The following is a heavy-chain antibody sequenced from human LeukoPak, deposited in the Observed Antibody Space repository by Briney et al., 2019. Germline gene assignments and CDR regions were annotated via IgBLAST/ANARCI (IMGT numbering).Heavy chain of an antibody. J-gene: IGHJ4*02. V-gene: IGHV1-69*01. CDR3: ATNYYDSSGYYDY. CDR2: IIPIFGTA. CDR1: GGTFSSYA. Sequence: GASVKVSCKASGGTFSSYAISWVRQAPGQGLEWMGGIIPIFGTANYAQKFQGRVTITADESTSTAYMELSSLRSDDTAVYYCATNYYDSSGYYDYWGQGTLVTVSS. D-gene: IGHD3-22*01.